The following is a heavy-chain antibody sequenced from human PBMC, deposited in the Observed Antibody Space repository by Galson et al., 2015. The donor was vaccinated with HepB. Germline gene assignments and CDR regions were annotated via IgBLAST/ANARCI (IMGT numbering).Heavy chain of an antibody. CDR1: GFIFGAYE. CDR2: ISSNGYMI. CDR3: VRDDALWSWYFDS. Sequence: LRLSCAASGFIFGAYEMNWVRQAPGKGLEWISYISSNGYMIYYAESVKGRFTVSRDNARDSLYLQMNSLRVEDTAVYYCVRDDALWSWYFDSWGQGILVTVSS. V-gene: IGHV3-48*03. D-gene: IGHD3-10*01. J-gene: IGHJ4*02.